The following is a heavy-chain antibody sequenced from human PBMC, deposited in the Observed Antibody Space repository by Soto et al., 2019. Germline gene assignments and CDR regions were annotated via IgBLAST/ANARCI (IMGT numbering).Heavy chain of an antibody. D-gene: IGHD6-19*01. Sequence: GGSLRLSCAAPGLTFNNYAMTWVRQAPGKGLEWVSAISGSGGGTYYADSVKGRFTISRDNSKNTLYLQMNSLRVEDTAVYYCAKGPFSGWYVGYFDHWGQGTRVTVSS. V-gene: IGHV3-23*01. CDR3: AKGPFSGWYVGYFDH. CDR2: ISGSGGGT. J-gene: IGHJ4*02. CDR1: GLTFNNYA.